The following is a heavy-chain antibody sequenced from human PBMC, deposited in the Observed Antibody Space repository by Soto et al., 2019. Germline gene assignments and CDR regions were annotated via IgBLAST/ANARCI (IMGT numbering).Heavy chain of an antibody. CDR2: ISGNDGNT. CDR3: ARRWESSSWYLDY. D-gene: IGHD6-13*01. CDR1: GYTFTNHG. J-gene: IGHJ4*02. Sequence: QVQLVQSGAEVKNPGASVKVSCKASGYTFTNHGINWVRQAPGQGLEWMGWISGNDGNTKYAQKLQGRVTMTIDKSTTTAYMELRSLRSDDTAVYYCARRWESSSWYLDYWGQGTLVTVSS. V-gene: IGHV1-18*01.